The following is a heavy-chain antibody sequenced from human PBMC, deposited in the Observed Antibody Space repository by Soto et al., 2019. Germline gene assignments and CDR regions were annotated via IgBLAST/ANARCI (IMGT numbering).Heavy chain of an antibody. CDR2: INPSGGST. CDR3: AIDYLSSKSSLSYFDY. Sequence: QVLLVQSGAEVTRPGASLKVSCKASGYNFISHYIHWVRQAPGQGLEWMGFINPSGGSTTHAQNFQGRLSMTRDTSTSTVYMELSGLRSEDSAVYYCAIDYLSSKSSLSYFDYWGQGTLVTVSS. J-gene: IGHJ4*02. V-gene: IGHV1-46*01. CDR1: GYNFISHY. D-gene: IGHD2-2*01.